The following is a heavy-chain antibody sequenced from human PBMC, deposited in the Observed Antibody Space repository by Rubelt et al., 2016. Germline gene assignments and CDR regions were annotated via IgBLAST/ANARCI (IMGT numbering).Heavy chain of an antibody. D-gene: IGHD3-3*01. Sequence: QVQLQESGPGLVKPSETLSLACTVSDASIRSNSYYWGWIRQPPGKGLEYIGSMYYSGDTYYNPSLKSRVTMSLDASNNQFSLKLTSVTAADTAVYYWARGMESTLFYFDSWGLGTLVTVSS. CDR3: ARGMESTLFYFDS. CDR1: DASIRSNSYY. CDR2: MYYSGDT. V-gene: IGHV4-39*07. J-gene: IGHJ4*02.